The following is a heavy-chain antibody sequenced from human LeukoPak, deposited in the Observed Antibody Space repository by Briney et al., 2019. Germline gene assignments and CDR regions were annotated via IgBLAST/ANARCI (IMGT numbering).Heavy chain of an antibody. D-gene: IGHD3-10*01. V-gene: IGHV3-30-3*02. J-gene: IGHJ6*02. CDR3: AKRITMVRGSSNGMDV. CDR2: ISYDTRIK. Sequence: PGRSLRLSCAASGFNFNTYDMHWVRQAPGEGLEWVAVISYDTRIKYYADSVKGRFTISRDNSENTLYLQMNSLRAEDTAVYYCAKRITMVRGSSNGMDVWGQGTTVTVSS. CDR1: GFNFNTYD.